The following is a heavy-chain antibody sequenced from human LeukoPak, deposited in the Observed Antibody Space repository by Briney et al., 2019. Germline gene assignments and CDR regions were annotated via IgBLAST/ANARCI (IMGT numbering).Heavy chain of an antibody. Sequence: PGGSLRLSCAASGFTFSSYSMNWVRQAPGKGLEWVSSISSSSNYIYYAHSVKGRFTISRDNATNSLYLQMNSLRADDTAVYYCARDPSSGWYLKGWFDPWGQGTLVTVSS. D-gene: IGHD6-19*01. CDR3: ARDPSSGWYLKGWFDP. J-gene: IGHJ5*02. CDR2: ISSSSNYI. CDR1: GFTFSSYS. V-gene: IGHV3-21*01.